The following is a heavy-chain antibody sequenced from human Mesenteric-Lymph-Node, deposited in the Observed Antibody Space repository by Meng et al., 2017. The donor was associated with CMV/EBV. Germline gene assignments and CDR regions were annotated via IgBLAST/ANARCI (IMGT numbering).Heavy chain of an antibody. V-gene: IGHV4-59*02. CDR3: ARGTTIRYFDWPFSDY. CDR1: GGSVTGYY. Sequence: SGGSVTGYYWNWIRQPPGKGLEWIGYIYYSGRTNYSPSLKSRVTISVDTSKNQFSLKLSSVTAADTAVYYCARGTTIRYFDWPFSDYWGQGTLVTVSS. CDR2: IYYSGRT. J-gene: IGHJ4*02. D-gene: IGHD3-9*01.